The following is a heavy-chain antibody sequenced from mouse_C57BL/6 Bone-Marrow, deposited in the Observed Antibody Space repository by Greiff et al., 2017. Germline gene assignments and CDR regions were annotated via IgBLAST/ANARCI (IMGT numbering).Heavy chain of an antibody. V-gene: IGHV7-1*01. CDR3: ARDDDYYFAY. CDR1: GFTFSDFY. CDR2: SRNKANDYTT. D-gene: IGHD2-3*01. J-gene: IGHJ3*01. Sequence: EVKVVESGGGLVQSGRSLRLSCATSGFTFSDFYMEWVRQAPGKGLEWIAASRNKANDYTTEYSASVKGRFIVSRDTSQSILYLQMNALRAEDTAIYCCARDDDYYFAYWGQGTLVTVSA.